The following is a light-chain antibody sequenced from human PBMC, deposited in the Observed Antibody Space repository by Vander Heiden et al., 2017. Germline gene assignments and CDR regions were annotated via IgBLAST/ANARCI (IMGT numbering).Light chain of an antibody. V-gene: IGLV8-61*01. CDR1: SGSVSTSYY. CDR3: VLYMGSGMSVV. J-gene: IGLJ2*01. CDR2: STN. Sequence: QTVVTQEPSFSVSPGGPVTLTCGLSSGSVSTSYYPSWYQQTPGQAPRTLIDSTNTRSSGVPDRFAGSILGKKAARTITGPQADDESEDDCVLYMGSGMSVVFGGGTKLTVL.